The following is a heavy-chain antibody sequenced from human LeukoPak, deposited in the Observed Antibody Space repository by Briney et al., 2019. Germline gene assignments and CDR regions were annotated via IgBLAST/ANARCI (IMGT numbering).Heavy chain of an antibody. V-gene: IGHV3-30*03. J-gene: IGHJ4*02. CDR3: AREGDYYDSSGYLSY. Sequence: PGGSLRLSCAASGFTFSSYGMHWVRQAPGKGLEWVAVISYDGSNKYYADSVKGRFTISRDNSKNTLYLQMNSLRAEDTAVYYCAREGDYYDSSGYLSYWGQGTLVTVSS. CDR1: GFTFSSYG. CDR2: ISYDGSNK. D-gene: IGHD3-22*01.